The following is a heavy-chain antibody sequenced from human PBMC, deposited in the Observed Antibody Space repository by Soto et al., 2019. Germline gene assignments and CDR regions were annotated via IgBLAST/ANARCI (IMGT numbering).Heavy chain of an antibody. CDR3: AKDNDSSGWVRGAFDI. V-gene: IGHV3-9*01. D-gene: IGHD6-19*01. J-gene: IGHJ3*02. CDR1: GFTFDDYA. Sequence: EVQLVESGGGLVQPGRSLRLSCVDSGFTFDDYAMHWVRQAPGKGLEWVSGISFNSGTIPYADSVKGRFTISRDNAKKSLYLQMNGLRAEDTALYYCAKDNDSSGWVRGAFDIWGQGTMVTVSS. CDR2: ISFNSGTI.